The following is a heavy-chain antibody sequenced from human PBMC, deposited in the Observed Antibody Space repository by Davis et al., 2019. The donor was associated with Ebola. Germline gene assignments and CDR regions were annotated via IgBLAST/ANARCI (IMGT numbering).Heavy chain of an antibody. CDR1: GGSTSGYY. CDR2: TYYSGTT. CDR3: ARRSQWLGPDY. J-gene: IGHJ4*02. Sequence: SETLSLTCTVSGGSTSGYYWSWVRQPPGKGLEWVGYTYYSGTTHYNPSLRGRVTISVDTSKKHFSLKLGSVTAADTAVYYCARRSQWLGPDYWGQGTLVTVSS. D-gene: IGHD6-19*01. V-gene: IGHV4-59*01.